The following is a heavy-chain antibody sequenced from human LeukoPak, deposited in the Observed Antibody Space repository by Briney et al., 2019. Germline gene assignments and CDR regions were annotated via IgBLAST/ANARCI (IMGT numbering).Heavy chain of an antibody. J-gene: IGHJ4*02. CDR1: GYTFTSYY. D-gene: IGHD3-10*01. CDR3: ARAVYGSGSYSAFDY. CDR2: INPSGGST. Sequence: ASVKVSCTSSGYTFTSYYMHWVRQAPGQGLEWIGIINPSGGSTSYAQKFQGRVTMTRDTSTSTVYMELSSLRSEDTAVYYCARAVYGSGSYSAFDYWGQGTLVTVSS. V-gene: IGHV1-46*01.